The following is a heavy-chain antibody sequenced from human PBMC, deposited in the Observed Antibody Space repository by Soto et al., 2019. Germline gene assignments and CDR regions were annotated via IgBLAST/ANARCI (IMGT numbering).Heavy chain of an antibody. V-gene: IGHV1-69*13. CDR2: IIPMFDST. J-gene: IGHJ4*01. CDR1: GGTFSSYV. D-gene: IGHD3-9*01. CDR3: ARAMGDILTGYFYFDY. Sequence: GASVKVSCKASGGTFSSYVISWVRQAPGQGLEWMGRIIPMFDSTNYAENFQGRVTMTADESTGTAYMELTGLRSEDTAVYYCARAMGDILTGYFYFDYWGQGTLVTVSS.